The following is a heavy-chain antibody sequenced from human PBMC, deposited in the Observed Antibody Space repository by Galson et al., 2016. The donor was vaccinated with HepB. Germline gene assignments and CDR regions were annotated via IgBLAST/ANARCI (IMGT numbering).Heavy chain of an antibody. CDR3: ARFTRYQYKSNGYVWFDP. D-gene: IGHD3-16*01. J-gene: IGHJ5*02. CDR2: IYHTGSI. V-gene: IGHV4-4*02. Sequence: SETLSLTCAVSGGSITDNWWSWVRQPPGKGLEWIGEIYHTGSINYNPSLKTRVTISVDKSKNQFSLKLTSMPAADTAVYFCARFTRYQYKSNGYVWFDPWGQGTLVTVSS. CDR1: GGSITDNW.